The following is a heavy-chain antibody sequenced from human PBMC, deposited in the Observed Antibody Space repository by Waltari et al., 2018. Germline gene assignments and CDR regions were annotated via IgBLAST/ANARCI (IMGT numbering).Heavy chain of an antibody. D-gene: IGHD5-18*01. CDR2: IYAAGST. CDR1: GFNFRSNN. V-gene: IGHV3-66*02. CDR3: ATARDEETAMVYFDH. Sequence: EVQLVESGGALVHSGGFLRLSCAAPGFNFRSNNRAWVRQATGKGLKWVSIIYAAGSTYNADSVMGRFTISRDNSKNTLHLQMNSLRSEDKAIYYCATARDEETAMVYFDHWGEGSLVSVSS. J-gene: IGHJ4*02.